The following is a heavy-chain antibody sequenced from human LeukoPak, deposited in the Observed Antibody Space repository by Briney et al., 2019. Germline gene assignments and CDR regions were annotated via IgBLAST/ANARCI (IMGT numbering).Heavy chain of an antibody. CDR2: ISSSSSYI. CDR1: GFTFSDYY. CDR3: ARDGLAAVTLHWCFDL. V-gene: IGHV3-11*06. Sequence: PGGSLRLSCAASGFTFSDYYMSWIRQAPGKGLEWVSSISSSSSYIYYADSVKGRFTISRDNARNSLYLQMNSLRAEDTAVYYCARDGLAAVTLHWCFDLWGRGTLVTVSS. J-gene: IGHJ2*01. D-gene: IGHD6-13*01.